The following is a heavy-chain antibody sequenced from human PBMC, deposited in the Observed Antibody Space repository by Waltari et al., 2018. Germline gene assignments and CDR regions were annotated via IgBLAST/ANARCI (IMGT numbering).Heavy chain of an antibody. J-gene: IGHJ4*02. CDR2: ISGSGGST. D-gene: IGHD5-12*01. CDR1: GFTFSSYA. CDR3: ALFPTVATSRIH. Sequence: EVQLLESGGGLVQPGGSLRLSCAAPGFTFSSYAMRWVRQAPGKGLEWVSAISGSGGSTYYADSVKGRFTISRDNSKNTLYLQMNSLRAEDTAVYYCALFPTVATSRIHWGQGTLVTVSS. V-gene: IGHV3-23*01.